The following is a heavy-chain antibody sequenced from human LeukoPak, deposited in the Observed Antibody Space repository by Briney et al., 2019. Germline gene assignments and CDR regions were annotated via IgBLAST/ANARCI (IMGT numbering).Heavy chain of an antibody. CDR1: GGTFSSYA. Sequence: GASVKVSCKASGGTFSSYAISWVREAPGQGLEWMGRIIPIFGTANYAQKFQSRVTITTDESTSTAYMELSSLRSEDTAVYYCARDPLVRNHPDWFDPWGQGTLVTVSS. J-gene: IGHJ5*02. CDR2: IIPIFGTA. CDR3: ARDPLVRNHPDWFDP. V-gene: IGHV1-69*05. D-gene: IGHD3-10*01.